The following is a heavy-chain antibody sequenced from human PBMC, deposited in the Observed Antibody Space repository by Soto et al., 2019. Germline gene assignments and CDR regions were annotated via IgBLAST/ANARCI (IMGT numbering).Heavy chain of an antibody. D-gene: IGHD3-10*01. Sequence: GASVKVSCKASGYTFISYGISWVRQAPGQGLEWMGWISAYNGKTNYAQKLQGRVTMTTDTSISTAYMELSRLRSDDTAVYYCARDRVLRFYYGSGTEHYYYYGMDVWGQGTTVTVSS. CDR2: ISAYNGKT. V-gene: IGHV1-18*01. CDR1: GYTFISYG. CDR3: ARDRVLRFYYGSGTEHYYYYGMDV. J-gene: IGHJ6*02.